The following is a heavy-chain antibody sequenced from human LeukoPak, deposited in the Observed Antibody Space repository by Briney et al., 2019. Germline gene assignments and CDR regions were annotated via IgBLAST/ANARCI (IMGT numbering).Heavy chain of an antibody. Sequence: GGSLRLSCAASGFTVSSNYMSWVRQAPGKGLEWVSVIYSGGSTYYADSVKGRFTISRDNSKNTLYLQMNSLRAEDTAVYYCASGRLLSEPTIDYWGQGTLVTVSS. V-gene: IGHV3-53*01. CDR2: IYSGGST. CDR1: GFTVSSNY. CDR3: ASGRLLSEPTIDY. J-gene: IGHJ4*02. D-gene: IGHD2-2*01.